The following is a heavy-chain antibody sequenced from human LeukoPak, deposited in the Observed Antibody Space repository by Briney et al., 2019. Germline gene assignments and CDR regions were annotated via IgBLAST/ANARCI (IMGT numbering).Heavy chain of an antibody. CDR3: ARGRKTYYDRKRDAFDI. CDR2: INHSGST. J-gene: IGHJ3*02. V-gene: IGHV4-34*01. Sequence: SETLSLTCAVYGGSFSGYYWSWIRQPPGKGLEWIGEINHSGSTSYNPSLKSRVTISVDTSKNQFSLKLSSVTAADTAVYYCARGRKTYYDRKRDAFDIWGQGTMVTVSS. D-gene: IGHD3-22*01. CDR1: GGSFSGYY.